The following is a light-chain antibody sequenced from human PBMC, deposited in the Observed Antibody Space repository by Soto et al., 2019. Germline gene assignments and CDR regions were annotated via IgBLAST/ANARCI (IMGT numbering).Light chain of an antibody. CDR2: GAS. Sequence: RVMMQGPASMSKTKRERATLYCRASQNVKNNLAWYKQKPGQAPRLLIHGASTRASGIPGTFSGSGSGTEFTLTISSLQSEDFAVYYCQQYLSWPLTFGGGTTV. CDR1: QNVKNN. CDR3: QQYLSWPLT. V-gene: IGKV3-15*01. J-gene: IGKJ4*01.